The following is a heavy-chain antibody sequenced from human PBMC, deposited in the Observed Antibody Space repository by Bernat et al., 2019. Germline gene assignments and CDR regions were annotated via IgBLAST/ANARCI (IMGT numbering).Heavy chain of an antibody. CDR2: ISTSSRTI. CDR3: ASSQREYSSYDEVGGDAFDI. Sequence: EVQLVESGGGLVQPGGSLRLSCAASGFTFSSYTMNWVRQAPGKGLEWVSFISTSSRTIHYADSVRGRFTISRDNAKNSLYLQMNSLRAEETAVYYCASSQREYSSYDEVGGDAFDIWGQGTMVTVSS. J-gene: IGHJ3*02. V-gene: IGHV3-48*01. D-gene: IGHD5-12*01. CDR1: GFTFSSYT.